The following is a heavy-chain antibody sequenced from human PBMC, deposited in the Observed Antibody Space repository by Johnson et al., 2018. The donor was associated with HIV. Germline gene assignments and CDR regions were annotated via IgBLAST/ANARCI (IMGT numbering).Heavy chain of an antibody. Sequence: QVQLVESGGGVVQPGRSLRLSCAASGFTFSSYGMHWVRQAPGKGLEWVAVISYDGSNKYYADSVKGRFTISRDNSKNPLYLQMNSLIAEDTAVYYCARDPRGIYYDSSGYYYAVMVDAFDIWGQGT. D-gene: IGHD3-22*01. CDR1: GFTFSSYG. V-gene: IGHV3-30*03. CDR2: ISYDGSNK. J-gene: IGHJ3*02. CDR3: ARDPRGIYYDSSGYYYAVMVDAFDI.